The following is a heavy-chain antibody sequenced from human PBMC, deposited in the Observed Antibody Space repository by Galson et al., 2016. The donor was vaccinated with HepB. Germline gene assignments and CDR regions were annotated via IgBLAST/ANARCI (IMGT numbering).Heavy chain of an antibody. D-gene: IGHD3-10*01. Sequence: QSGAEVKKPGESLRISCKGSGSSFTSYWISWVRQMPGKGLEWMGKIDPSESYADYSPSFQGHVTISVDRSINTAYLHWSGLQASDTAMYYCARREGYGSGAYYYDGLDVWGQGTSVTVTS. CDR3: ARREGYGSGAYYYDGLDV. CDR1: GSSFTSYW. V-gene: IGHV5-10-1*01. J-gene: IGHJ6*02. CDR2: IDPSESYA.